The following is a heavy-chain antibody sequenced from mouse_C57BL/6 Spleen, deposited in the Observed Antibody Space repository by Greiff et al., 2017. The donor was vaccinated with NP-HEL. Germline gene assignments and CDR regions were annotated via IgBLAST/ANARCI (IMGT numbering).Heavy chain of an antibody. CDR3: ARVYYDYDEGYFDY. Sequence: VKLQESGPELVKPGASVKISCKASGYAFSSSWMNWVKQRPGQGLEWIGRIYPGDGDTNYNGKFKGKATLTADKSSSTAYMQLSSLTSEDSAVYFCARVYYDYDEGYFDYWGQGTTLTVSS. D-gene: IGHD2-4*01. V-gene: IGHV1-82*01. CDR1: GYAFSSSW. CDR2: IYPGDGDT. J-gene: IGHJ2*01.